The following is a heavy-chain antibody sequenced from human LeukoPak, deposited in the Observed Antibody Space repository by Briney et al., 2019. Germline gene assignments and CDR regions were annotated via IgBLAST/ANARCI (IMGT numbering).Heavy chain of an antibody. CDR2: INSDGSWT. CDR3: VSFYETY. D-gene: IGHD2/OR15-2a*01. Sequence: GGSLRLSCAASGDYWMHWVRQAPGKGLVWVSHINSDGSWTSYADSVKGRFTISKDNTKNTVYLQMNSLRAEDTAVYYCVSFYETYWGRGTLVTVSS. V-gene: IGHV3-74*01. CDR1: GDYW. J-gene: IGHJ4*02.